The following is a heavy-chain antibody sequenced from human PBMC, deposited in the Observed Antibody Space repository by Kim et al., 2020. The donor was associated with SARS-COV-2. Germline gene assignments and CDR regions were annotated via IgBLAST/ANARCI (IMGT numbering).Heavy chain of an antibody. V-gene: IGHV4-34*01. CDR1: GGSFSGYY. CDR2: INHSGIT. Sequence: SETLSLTCAVYGGSFSGYYWSWIRQPPGKGLEWIGEINHSGITNYNPSLKSRVTISVDTSKNQFSLKLRSVTAADTAVYYCARVRGVVVTAIHRSYSYYG. CDR3: ARVRGVVVTAIHRSYSYYG. J-gene: IGHJ6*01. D-gene: IGHD2-21*02.